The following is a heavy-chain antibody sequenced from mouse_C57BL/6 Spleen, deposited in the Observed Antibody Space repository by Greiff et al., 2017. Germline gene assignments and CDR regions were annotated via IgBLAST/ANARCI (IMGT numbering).Heavy chain of an antibody. D-gene: IGHD1-1*01. CDR1: GYAFSSYW. J-gene: IGHJ3*01. CDR3: ARGDYGSPLAY. V-gene: IGHV1-80*01. Sequence: VQLVESGAELVKPGASVKISCKASGYAFSSYWMNWVKQRPGKGLEWIGQIYPGDGDTNYNGKFKGKATLTADKSSSTAYMQLSSLTSEDSAVYFCARGDYGSPLAYWGQGTLVTVSA. CDR2: IYPGDGDT.